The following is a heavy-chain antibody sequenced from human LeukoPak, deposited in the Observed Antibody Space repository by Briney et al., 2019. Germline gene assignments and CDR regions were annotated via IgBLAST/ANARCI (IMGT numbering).Heavy chain of an antibody. Sequence: SVKVSCKASGGTFSSYAISWVRQAPGQGLEWMGGIIPIFGTANYAQKFQGRVTITADESTSTAYMELSSLRSEDTAVYYCARETPMVNWFDPWGQGTLVTVSS. CDR2: IIPIFGTA. CDR3: ARETPMVNWFDP. D-gene: IGHD2-15*01. CDR1: GGTFSSYA. V-gene: IGHV1-69*13. J-gene: IGHJ5*02.